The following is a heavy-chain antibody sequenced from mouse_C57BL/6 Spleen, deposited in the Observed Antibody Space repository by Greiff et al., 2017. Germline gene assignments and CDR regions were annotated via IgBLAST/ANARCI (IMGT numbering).Heavy chain of an antibody. CDR3: TRGNGYPYFDY. D-gene: IGHD2-2*01. V-gene: IGHV1-15*01. J-gene: IGHJ2*01. CDR2: IDPETGGT. Sequence: SGAELVRPGASVTLSCKASGYTFTDYEMHWVKQTPVHGLEWIGAIDPETGGTAYNQKFKGKAILTADKSSSTAYMELRSLTSEDSAVYYCTRGNGYPYFDYWGQGTTLTVSS. CDR1: GYTFTDYE.